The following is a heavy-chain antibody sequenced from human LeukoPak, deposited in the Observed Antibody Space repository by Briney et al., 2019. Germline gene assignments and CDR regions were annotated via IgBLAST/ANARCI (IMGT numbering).Heavy chain of an antibody. V-gene: IGHV1-2*04. CDR2: INPNSGGT. Sequence: ASVKLSCKASRYTFTVYYMHWVRHAPGQGLEWMGWINPNSGGTNHAQKFQGWVTMTGDTSISTAYMELSRLRSDDTAVYYCARAGVRFGEPFDPWGQGTLVTVSS. D-gene: IGHD3-10*01. CDR3: ARAGVRFGEPFDP. J-gene: IGHJ5*02. CDR1: RYTFTVYY.